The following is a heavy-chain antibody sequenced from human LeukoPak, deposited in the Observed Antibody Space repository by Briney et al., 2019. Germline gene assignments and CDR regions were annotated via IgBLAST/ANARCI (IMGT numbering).Heavy chain of an antibody. CDR2: ISSSGSTT. J-gene: IGHJ4*02. Sequence: RAGGSLRLSCAASGFTFSSYWMNWVRQAPGKGLEWVSYISSSGSTTHYADSVKGRFTISRDNAKKSLYLQMNSLRAEDTAVYYCARDNYDSSGYYFDWGQGTLVTVSS. V-gene: IGHV3-48*04. CDR1: GFTFSSYW. CDR3: ARDNYDSSGYYFD. D-gene: IGHD3-22*01.